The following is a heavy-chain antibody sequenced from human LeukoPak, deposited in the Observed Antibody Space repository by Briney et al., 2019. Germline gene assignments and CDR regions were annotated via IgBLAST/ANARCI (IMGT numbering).Heavy chain of an antibody. J-gene: IGHJ4*02. Sequence: GGSLRLSCAASGFTSSSYSMNWVRQAPGKGLEWVSSISSSSSYIYYADSVKGRFTISRDNAKNSLYLQMNSLRAEDTAVYYCARALLNYGSGSYYFDYWGQGTLVTVSS. V-gene: IGHV3-21*01. CDR1: GFTSSSYS. CDR2: ISSSSSYI. D-gene: IGHD3-10*01. CDR3: ARALLNYGSGSYYFDY.